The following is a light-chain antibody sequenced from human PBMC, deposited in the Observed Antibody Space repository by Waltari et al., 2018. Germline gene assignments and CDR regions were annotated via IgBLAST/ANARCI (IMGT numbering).Light chain of an antibody. J-gene: IGLJ3*02. Sequence: SYELTQPPSVSVSPGQTARINCPGDGLPKQYAFWYQQKSGQAPVLVIYKDTKRPSGRPERFSGSSSETIVTLTISGVQAEDEADYYCQSADSTGTLRVFGGGTKLTVL. V-gene: IGLV3-25*03. CDR1: GLPKQY. CDR3: QSADSTGTLRV. CDR2: KDT.